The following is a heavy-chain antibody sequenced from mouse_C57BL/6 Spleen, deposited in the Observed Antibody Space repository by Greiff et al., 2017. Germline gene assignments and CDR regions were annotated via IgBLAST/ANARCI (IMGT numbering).Heavy chain of an antibody. Sequence: VQLQQSGAELVRPGASVTLSCKASGYTFTDYEMHWVKQTPVHGLEWIGAIDPETGGTAYNQKFKGKAILTADKSSSTAYMELRSLTSEDSAVYYCTRTTTVVHYFDYGGQGTTLTVSS. CDR1: GYTFTDYE. J-gene: IGHJ2*01. CDR3: TRTTTVVHYFDY. CDR2: IDPETGGT. V-gene: IGHV1-15*01. D-gene: IGHD1-1*01.